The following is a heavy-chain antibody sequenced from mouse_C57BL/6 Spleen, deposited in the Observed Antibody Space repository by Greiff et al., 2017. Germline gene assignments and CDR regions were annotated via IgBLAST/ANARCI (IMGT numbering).Heavy chain of an antibody. J-gene: IGHJ4*01. V-gene: IGHV2-5*01. CDR1: GFSLTSYG. Sequence: QVQLQQSGPGLVQPSQSLSITCTVSGFSLTSYGVHWVRQSPGKGLEWLGVIWRGGSTDYNAAFMSRLSITKDNSKSQVFFKMNSLQADDTAIYYCAKTNGSSYVGYYYAMDYWGQGTSVTVSS. D-gene: IGHD1-1*01. CDR2: IWRGGST. CDR3: AKTNGSSYVGYYYAMDY.